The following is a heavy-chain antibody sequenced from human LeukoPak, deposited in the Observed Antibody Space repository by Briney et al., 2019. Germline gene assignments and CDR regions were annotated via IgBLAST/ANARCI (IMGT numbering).Heavy chain of an antibody. J-gene: IGHJ4*02. Sequence: PGGSLRLSCAASGFTFSSHWLSWVRQAPGNGLEWEANIKQHGSEKYYVVSVKGRFTISRDSAKNSLYLQMSSLRAEDTAVYYCARDSTGRLGIAARGTGYWGQGTLVTVSS. D-gene: IGHD6-6*01. CDR2: IKQHGSEK. CDR1: GFTFSSHW. CDR3: ARDSTGRLGIAARGTGY. V-gene: IGHV3-7*01.